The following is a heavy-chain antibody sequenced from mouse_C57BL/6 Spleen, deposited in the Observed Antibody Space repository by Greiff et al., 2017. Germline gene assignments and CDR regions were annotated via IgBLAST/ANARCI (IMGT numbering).Heavy chain of an antibody. CDR1: GYTFTSYW. V-gene: IGHV1-69*01. CDR2: IDPSDSYT. CDR3: ARGVPYFDY. J-gene: IGHJ2*01. Sequence: QVQLKQPGAELVMPGASVKLSCKASGYTFTSYWMHWVKQRPGQGLEWIGEIDPSDSYTNYNQKFKGKSTLTVDKSSSTAYMQLSSLTSEDSAVYYCARGVPYFDYWGQGTTLTVSS.